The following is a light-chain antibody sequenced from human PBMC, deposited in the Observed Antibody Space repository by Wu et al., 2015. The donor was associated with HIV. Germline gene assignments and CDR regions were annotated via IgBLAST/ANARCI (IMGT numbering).Light chain of an antibody. J-gene: IGKJ4*01. CDR1: QGINSAY. CDR2: DTS. CDR3: QQYGSSPLT. V-gene: IGKV3-20*01. Sequence: EIVLTQSPGTLSLSPGDRATLSCRASQGINSAYFAWYQQKPGQAPRLLIYDTSIRATGVSDRFSGSGSGTDFTLTISRLESEDFAVYHCQQYGSSPLTFGGGTKVEIK.